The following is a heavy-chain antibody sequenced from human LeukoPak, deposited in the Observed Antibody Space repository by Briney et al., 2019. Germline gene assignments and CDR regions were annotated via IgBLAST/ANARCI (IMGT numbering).Heavy chain of an antibody. J-gene: IGHJ4*02. V-gene: IGHV3-33*08. CDR3: TTNLIGWQGTYYFDY. Sequence: GGSLRLSCAASGFTFSSYAMHWVRQAPGKGLEWVAVIWYDGSNKYYADSVKGRFTISRDNSKNTLYLQMNSLRAEDTAVYYCTTNLIGWQGTYYFDYWGQGTLVTVSS. CDR1: GFTFSSYA. CDR2: IWYDGSNK. D-gene: IGHD6-19*01.